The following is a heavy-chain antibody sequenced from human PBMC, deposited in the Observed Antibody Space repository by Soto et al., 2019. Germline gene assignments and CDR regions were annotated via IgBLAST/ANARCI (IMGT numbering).Heavy chain of an antibody. CDR2: INPIVSMS. J-gene: IGHJ4*02. V-gene: IGHV1-69*02. CDR3: AVRYGSGDQAFNY. CDR1: GDTFSFYT. Sequence: QVQLVQSGTEVKKPGSSVKVSCKASGDTFSFYTINWVRQAPGLGLEWVGRINPIVSMSNYAQKLQGRVSMTADKSTSTAYMELRILRSDDTARYFCAVRYGSGDQAFNYWGQGALVIVSS. D-gene: IGHD3-10*01.